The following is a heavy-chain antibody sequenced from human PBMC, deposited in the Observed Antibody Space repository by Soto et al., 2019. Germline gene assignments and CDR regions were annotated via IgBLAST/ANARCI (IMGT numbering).Heavy chain of an antibody. J-gene: IGHJ6*02. Sequence: QVQLVQSGAEVKNPGASVKVSCKASGYTFTRYGIGWARQAPGQGLEWMGWINTYNGNTNYEQNVQGRVTMTTDTSTSTADMELRSLGSKDTDICSWAMLDGYVTPGPQDVWGQGTTVIVSS. CDR2: INTYNGNT. V-gene: IGHV1-18*01. D-gene: IGHD5-18*01. CDR1: GYTFTRYG. CDR3: AMLDGYVTPGPQDV.